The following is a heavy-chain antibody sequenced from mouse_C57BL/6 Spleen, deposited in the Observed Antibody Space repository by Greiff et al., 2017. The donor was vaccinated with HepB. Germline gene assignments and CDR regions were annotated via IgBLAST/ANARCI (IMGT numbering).Heavy chain of an antibody. CDR1: GYTFTTYP. CDR3: ARMNYDYEGFAY. Sequence: VKLMESGAELVKPGASVKMSCKASGYTFTTYPIEWMKQNHGKSLEWIGNFHPYNDDTKYNEKFKGKATLTVEKSSSTVYLELSRLTSDDSAVYYCARMNYDYEGFAYWGQGTLVTVSA. CDR2: FHPYNDDT. J-gene: IGHJ3*01. D-gene: IGHD2-4*01. V-gene: IGHV1-47*01.